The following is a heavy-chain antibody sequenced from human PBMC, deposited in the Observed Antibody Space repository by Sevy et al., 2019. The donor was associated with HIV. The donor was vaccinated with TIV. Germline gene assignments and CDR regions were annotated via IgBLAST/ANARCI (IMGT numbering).Heavy chain of an antibody. CDR3: AREGGYCSSTSCYSYGMDV. V-gene: IGHV3-11*01. Sequence: GGSLRLSCAASGFTFSDYYMSWIRQAPGKGLEWVSYISSSGSTIYYADSVKGRFTISRDNAKNSLYLQMNSLGAEDTAVYYCAREGGYCSSTSCYSYGMDVWGQGTTVTVSS. D-gene: IGHD2-2*02. CDR1: GFTFSDYY. CDR2: ISSSGSTI. J-gene: IGHJ6*02.